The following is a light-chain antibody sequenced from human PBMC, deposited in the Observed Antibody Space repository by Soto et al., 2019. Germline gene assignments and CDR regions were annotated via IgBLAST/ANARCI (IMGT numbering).Light chain of an antibody. Sequence: QSALTQPRSVSGSPGQSVTISCTGTSSDVGGYNYVSWYQLHPGKAPKLIIYDNNKRPSGIHDRFSGSKSGTSATLGITGLQTGDEADYYCGTWDTSLSGYVFGTGTKLTVL. V-gene: IGLV1-51*01. CDR2: DNN. CDR3: GTWDTSLSGYV. CDR1: SSDVGGYNY. J-gene: IGLJ1*01.